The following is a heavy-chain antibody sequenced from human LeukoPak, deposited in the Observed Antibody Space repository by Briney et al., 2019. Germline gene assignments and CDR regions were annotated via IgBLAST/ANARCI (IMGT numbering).Heavy chain of an antibody. CDR3: AGDVLLWFGEPQGTYDY. D-gene: IGHD3-10*01. CDR1: GFTFSSYS. V-gene: IGHV3-21*01. CDR2: ISSSSYI. Sequence: GGSLRLSCAASGFTFSSYSMTWVRQAPGKGLEWVSSISSSSYIYYADSVKGRFTISRDNAKNSLYLQMNSLRAEDTAVYYCAGDVLLWFGEPQGTYDYWGQGTLVTVSS. J-gene: IGHJ4*02.